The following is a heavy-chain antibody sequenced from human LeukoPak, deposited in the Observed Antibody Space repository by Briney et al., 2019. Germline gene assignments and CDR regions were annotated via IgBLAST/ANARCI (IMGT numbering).Heavy chain of an antibody. CDR1: GGSFSGYY. CDR2: INHSGST. CDR3: ARGFAVVVPAAIPYNWFDP. V-gene: IGHV4-34*01. J-gene: IGHJ5*02. D-gene: IGHD2-2*01. Sequence: SETLSLTCAVYGGSFSGYYWSWIRQPPGKGLEWIGEINHSGSTNYNPSLKSRVTISVDTSKNQFSLKLSSVTAADTAVYYCARGFAVVVPAAIPYNWFDPWGQGTLVTVSS.